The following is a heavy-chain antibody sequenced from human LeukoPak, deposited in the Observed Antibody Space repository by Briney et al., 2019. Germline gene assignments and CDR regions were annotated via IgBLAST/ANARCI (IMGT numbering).Heavy chain of an antibody. CDR1: GYTFTSYG. D-gene: IGHD6-19*01. CDR2: ISAYNGNT. J-gene: IGHJ4*02. Sequence: ASVKVSCKASGYTFTSYGISWVRQAPGQGLEWMGWISAYNGNTNYAQKLQGRVTMTTDTSTSTAYMELRSLRSDDTAVYYRARGDSSGWYRTAFDYWGQGTLVTVSS. CDR3: ARGDSSGWYRTAFDY. V-gene: IGHV1-18*01.